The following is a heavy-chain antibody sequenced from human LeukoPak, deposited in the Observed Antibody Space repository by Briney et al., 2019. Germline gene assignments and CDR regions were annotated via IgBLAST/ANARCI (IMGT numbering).Heavy chain of an antibody. V-gene: IGHV3-21*01. CDR1: GFTFSSYS. D-gene: IGHD1-7*01. CDR3: ARAGRYNWNWDRGFYFDY. Sequence: PGRSLRLSCAASGFTFSSYSMNWVRQAPGKGLEWVSSISSSSSYIYYADSVKGRFTISRDNAKNSLYLQMNSLRAEDTAVYYCARAGRYNWNWDRGFYFDYWGQGTLVTVSS. CDR2: ISSSSSYI. J-gene: IGHJ4*02.